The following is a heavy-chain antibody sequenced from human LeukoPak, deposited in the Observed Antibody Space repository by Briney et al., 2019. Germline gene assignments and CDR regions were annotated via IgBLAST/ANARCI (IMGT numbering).Heavy chain of an antibody. V-gene: IGHV1-24*01. J-gene: IGHJ5*02. D-gene: IGHD3-3*02. CDR2: FDPEDGET. CDR1: GYTLTELS. Sequence: GASVKASCKVSGYTLTELSMHWVRQAPGKGLEWMGGFDPEDGETIYAQKFQGRVTMTEDTSTDTAYMELRSLRSDDTAVYYCARVLAARNWFDPWGQGTLVTVSS. CDR3: ARVLAARNWFDP.